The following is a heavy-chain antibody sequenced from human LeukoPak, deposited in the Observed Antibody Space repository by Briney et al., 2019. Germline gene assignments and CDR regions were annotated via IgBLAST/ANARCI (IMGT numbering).Heavy chain of an antibody. CDR3: ARGAWQQLVPFDY. D-gene: IGHD6-13*01. CDR1: GFTFSSYA. J-gene: IGHJ4*02. V-gene: IGHV3-30-3*01. Sequence: GGSLRLSCAASGFTFSSYAMHWVRQAPGKGLEWVAVISYDGSNKYYADPVKGRFTISRDNSKNTLYLQMNSLRAEDTAVYYCARGAWQQLVPFDYWGQGTLVTVSS. CDR2: ISYDGSNK.